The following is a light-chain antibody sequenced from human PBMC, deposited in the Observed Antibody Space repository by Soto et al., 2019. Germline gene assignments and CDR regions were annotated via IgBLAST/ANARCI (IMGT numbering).Light chain of an antibody. CDR3: CSYASSSPYV. CDR2: EGT. J-gene: IGLJ1*01. CDR1: SSDVGSYNL. Sequence: QSVLTQPASVSGSPGQSITISCTGASSDVGSYNLVSWYQHHPGRAPKLMIYEGTKRPSGVSNRFSGSKSGNTASLTISGLQAEDEADYYCCSYASSSPYVFGTGTKVTLL. V-gene: IGLV2-23*01.